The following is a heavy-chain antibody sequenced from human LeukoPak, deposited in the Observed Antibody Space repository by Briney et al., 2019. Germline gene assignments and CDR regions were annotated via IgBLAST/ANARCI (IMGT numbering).Heavy chain of an antibody. V-gene: IGHV4-59*01. CDR3: ARGECSGGSCYLGPFDY. J-gene: IGHJ4*02. Sequence: SETLSLTCTVSGGSISSYYGSWIRQPPGKGLEWIGYIYYSGSTNYNPSLKSRVTISVDTSKNQFSLKLSSVTAADTAVYYCARGECSGGSCYLGPFDYWGQGTLVTVSS. CDR2: IYYSGST. CDR1: GGSISSYY. D-gene: IGHD2-15*01.